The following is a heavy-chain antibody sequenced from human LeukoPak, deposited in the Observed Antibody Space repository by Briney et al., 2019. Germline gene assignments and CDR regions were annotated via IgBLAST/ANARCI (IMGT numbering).Heavy chain of an antibody. D-gene: IGHD3-22*01. Sequence: SETLSLTCTVSGGSISSGGYYWSWIRQPPGKGLEWIGYIYTSGSTNYNPSLKSRVTISVDTSKNQFSLKLSSVTAADTAVYFCARHFPDSYGSPGPFDYWGQGTLVTVSS. CDR3: ARHFPDSYGSPGPFDY. CDR2: IYTSGST. CDR1: GGSISSGGYY. J-gene: IGHJ4*02. V-gene: IGHV4-61*08.